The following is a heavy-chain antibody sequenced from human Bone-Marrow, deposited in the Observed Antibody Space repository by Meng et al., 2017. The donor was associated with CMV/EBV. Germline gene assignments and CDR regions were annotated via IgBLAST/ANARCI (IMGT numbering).Heavy chain of an antibody. J-gene: IGHJ4*02. CDR1: GFTFSDYW. V-gene: IGHV3-7*01. D-gene: IGHD6-13*01. Sequence: GESLKISCAASGFTFSDYWMSWVRQAPGKGLEWVANIKQDGSEKYYVDSVKGRFTISRDNAKNSLYLQMNSLRAEDTAVYYCARVHWLAAAGTGGFDYWGQGTLVTVSS. CDR2: IKQDGSEK. CDR3: ARVHWLAAAGTGGFDY.